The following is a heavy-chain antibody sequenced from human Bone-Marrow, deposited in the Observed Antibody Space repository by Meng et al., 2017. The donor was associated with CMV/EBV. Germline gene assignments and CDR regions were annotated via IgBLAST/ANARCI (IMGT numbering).Heavy chain of an antibody. CDR3: VHLRTSTSAHSD. CDR2: FYGDGDK. Sequence: QITLKESGPTLVKPTQTLTLTCTFSGFSLSTSGVVVGWIRQPPGKALECLALFYGDGDKHYSSSLKNRLTITKDTSKNQVVLTMTNMDPMDTATYYCVHLRTSTSAHSDWGQGTLVTVSS. D-gene: IGHD1-14*01. J-gene: IGHJ4*02. V-gene: IGHV2-5*02. CDR1: GFSLSTSGVV.